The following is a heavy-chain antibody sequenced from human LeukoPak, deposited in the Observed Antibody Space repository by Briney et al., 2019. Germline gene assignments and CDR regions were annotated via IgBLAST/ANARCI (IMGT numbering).Heavy chain of an antibody. Sequence: QSGGSLRLSCAASGFTVSSNYMNWVRQAPGKGLEWVSIIYSGGDTYYADSVKGRFTISRDNSKNTLYLQMNSLRAEDTAVYYCAKDGVVVPAAMGFDYWAREPWSPSP. D-gene: IGHD2-2*01. CDR2: IYSGGDT. J-gene: IGHJ4*02. CDR3: AKDGVVVPAAMGFDY. CDR1: GFTVSSNY. V-gene: IGHV3-66*02.